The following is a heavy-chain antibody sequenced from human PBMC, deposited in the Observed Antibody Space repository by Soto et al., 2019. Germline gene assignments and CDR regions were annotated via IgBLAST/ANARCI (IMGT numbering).Heavy chain of an antibody. J-gene: IGHJ4*02. D-gene: IGHD4-4*01. CDR2: IYHSGST. V-gene: IGHV4-30-2*01. CDR1: GGSISSGGYS. CDR3: AREYSNLGYYFDY. Sequence: SETLSLTCAVSGGSISSGGYSWSWIRQPPGKGLEWIGYIYHSGSTYYNPSLKSRVTISVDRSKNQFSLKLSSVTAADTAVYYCAREYSNLGYYFDYWGQGTLVTVSS.